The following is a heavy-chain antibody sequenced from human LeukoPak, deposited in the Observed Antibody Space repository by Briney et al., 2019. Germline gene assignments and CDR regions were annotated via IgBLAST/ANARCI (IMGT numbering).Heavy chain of an antibody. Sequence: SETLSLTCTVSGGSIGTTNYYWGWLRQPPGKGLEWIGSIYYSETTSDNPSLESRVTISIETSKNQFSLKLSSVTAADTAVYYCARQRADYFYYYVDVWGKGTTVTVS. D-gene: IGHD3-9*01. V-gene: IGHV4-39*01. CDR1: GGSIGTTNYY. CDR3: ARQRADYFYYYVDV. J-gene: IGHJ6*03. CDR2: IYYSETT.